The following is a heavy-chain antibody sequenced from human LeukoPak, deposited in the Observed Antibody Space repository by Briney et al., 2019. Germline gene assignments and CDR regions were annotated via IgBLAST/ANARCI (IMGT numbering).Heavy chain of an antibody. CDR2: IYYSGST. J-gene: IGHJ4*02. CDR3: ARSTRSDYYDSSGLFDY. Sequence: SETLSLTCTVSGGSISSGGYYWSWIRQHPGKGLEWIGYIYYSGSTYYNPSLKSRVTISVDTSKNQFPLKLSSVTAADTAVYYCARSTRSDYYDSSGLFDYWGQGTLVTVSS. V-gene: IGHV4-31*03. CDR1: GGSISSGGYY. D-gene: IGHD3-22*01.